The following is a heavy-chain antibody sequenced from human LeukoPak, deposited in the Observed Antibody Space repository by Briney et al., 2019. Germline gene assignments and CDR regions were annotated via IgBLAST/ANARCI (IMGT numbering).Heavy chain of an antibody. J-gene: IGHJ4*02. Sequence: GGSLRLSCAASGFTFSNYAMSWVRQAPGKGLEWVSAISGSGDITYPADSVKGRFTMSRDNSKNTLFLQMNSLRPEDTAIYYCGFPPDKMSFPPAYWGRGALVTVSS. V-gene: IGHV3-23*01. CDR3: GFPPDKMSFPPAY. CDR2: ISGSGDIT. CDR1: GFTFSNYA. D-gene: IGHD3-3*01.